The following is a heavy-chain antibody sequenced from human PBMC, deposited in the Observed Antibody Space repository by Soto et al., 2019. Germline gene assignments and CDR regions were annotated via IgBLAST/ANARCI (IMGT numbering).Heavy chain of an antibody. V-gene: IGHV2-5*01. D-gene: IGHD2-2*01. J-gene: IGHJ5*02. CDR1: GFSLSTSGVV. Sequence: QLTLKESGPTLVKPTQPPTLTCTFSGFSLSTSGVVVGWIRQPPGKALEWLALIYWNDDTRYSPSLKSRLTITMDTTKNQVVLTLNNMAPVDTATYYCAHGFPIGACSSSSCYYNWFDPWGQGTLVTVSS. CDR2: IYWNDDT. CDR3: AHGFPIGACSSSSCYYNWFDP.